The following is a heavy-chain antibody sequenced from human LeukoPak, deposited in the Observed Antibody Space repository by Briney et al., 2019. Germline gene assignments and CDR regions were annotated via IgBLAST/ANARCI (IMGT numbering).Heavy chain of an antibody. D-gene: IGHD3-22*01. CDR3: AKDLVPEGGYYNSGTSFDY. CDR2: ISGSGGST. V-gene: IGHV3-23*01. J-gene: IGHJ4*02. Sequence: QPGGSLRLSCAASGFTFSSYAMSWVRQAPGKGLEWVSAISGSGGSTYYADAVKGRFTISRDNSKNTLYLQMNSLRAEDTAVYYCAKDLVPEGGYYNSGTSFDYWGQGTLVTVSS. CDR1: GFTFSSYA.